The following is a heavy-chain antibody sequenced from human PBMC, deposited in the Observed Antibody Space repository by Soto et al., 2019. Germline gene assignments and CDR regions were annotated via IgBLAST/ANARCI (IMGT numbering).Heavy chain of an antibody. CDR2: ISGSGDSI. CDR1: GLTFSSYA. Sequence: EVQLLESGGGLVQPGGSLRLSCAASGLTFSSYAMSWVRQAPGKGLEWVSSISGSGDSIYYADSVKGRFTISRDNSKNTLYLQMNSLRAEDTALYYCAKGPGSYSDFDYWGQGTLVTVSS. CDR3: AKGPGSYSDFDY. J-gene: IGHJ4*02. V-gene: IGHV3-23*01. D-gene: IGHD1-26*01.